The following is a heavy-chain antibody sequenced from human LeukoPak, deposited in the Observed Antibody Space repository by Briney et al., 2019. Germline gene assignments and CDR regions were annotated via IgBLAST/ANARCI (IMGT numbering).Heavy chain of an antibody. J-gene: IGHJ4*02. Sequence: TGGSLRLSCAASGFTFSTYWMHWVRQAPGEGLVWVSRIKSDGSTTTYADSVKGRFTISRDNAKNTLYLQMNSLRAEDTAVYYCARDQGGGYSSGWYPFFDYWGQGTLVTVSS. D-gene: IGHD6-19*01. CDR1: GFTFSTYW. CDR3: ARDQGGGYSSGWYPFFDY. CDR2: IKSDGSTT. V-gene: IGHV3-74*01.